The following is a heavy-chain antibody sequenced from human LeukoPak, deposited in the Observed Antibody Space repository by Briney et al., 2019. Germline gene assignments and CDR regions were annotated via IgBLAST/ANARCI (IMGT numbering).Heavy chain of an antibody. Sequence: GGSLRLSCAASGFAFSNYWMHWVRHAPGKGLVWVSRINTDGTSTSYADSVQGRFTISRDNAKNTLFLQMNTLRAEDTAVYYCASHYASGSSSGYWGQGTLVTVSS. V-gene: IGHV3-74*01. CDR2: INTDGTST. D-gene: IGHD3-10*01. CDR1: GFAFSNYW. CDR3: ASHYASGSSSGY. J-gene: IGHJ4*02.